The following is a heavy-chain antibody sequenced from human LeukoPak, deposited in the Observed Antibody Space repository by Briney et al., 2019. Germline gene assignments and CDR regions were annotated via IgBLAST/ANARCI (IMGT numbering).Heavy chain of an antibody. Sequence: SGTLSLTCTVSGGSISSYYWSWIRQPPGKGLEWLGYIYYSGSTNYNPSLKSRVTISVDTSKNQFSLKLSSVTAADTAVYYCARAQIRYSSSWYWYWFDPWGQGTLVTVSS. CDR3: ARAQIRYSSSWYWYWFDP. J-gene: IGHJ5*02. V-gene: IGHV4-59*01. CDR2: IYYSGST. CDR1: GGSISSYY. D-gene: IGHD6-13*01.